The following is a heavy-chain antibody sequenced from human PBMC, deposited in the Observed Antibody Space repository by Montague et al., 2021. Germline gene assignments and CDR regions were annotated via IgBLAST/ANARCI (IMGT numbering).Heavy chain of an antibody. Sequence: SETLSLTCSVSGASISDYYWRWIRQPPGKGLEWIGSIYYSRRTNYNPSLNRRVTISVDTSKNQFSLKLSSVTAADTACYYCAVTNPYYYYGVDVWGQGTTVTVSS. J-gene: IGHJ6*02. CDR1: GASISDYY. V-gene: IGHV4-59*01. D-gene: IGHD1-14*01. CDR2: IYYSRRT. CDR3: AVTNPYYYYGVDV.